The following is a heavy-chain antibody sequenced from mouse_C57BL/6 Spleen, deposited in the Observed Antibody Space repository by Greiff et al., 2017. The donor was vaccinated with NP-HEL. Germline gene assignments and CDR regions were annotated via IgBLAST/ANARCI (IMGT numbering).Heavy chain of an antibody. CDR3: ARWAGSSYNYAMDY. Sequence: EVKLVESGGGLVQPGGSLSHSCAASGFTFTDYYMSWVRQPPGKALEWLGFIRNKANGYTTEYSASVKGRFTISRDNSQSILYLQMHALRAEDSATYYCARWAGSSYNYAMDYWGQGTSVTVSS. V-gene: IGHV7-3*01. CDR2: IRNKANGYTT. CDR1: GFTFTDYY. J-gene: IGHJ4*01. D-gene: IGHD1-1*01.